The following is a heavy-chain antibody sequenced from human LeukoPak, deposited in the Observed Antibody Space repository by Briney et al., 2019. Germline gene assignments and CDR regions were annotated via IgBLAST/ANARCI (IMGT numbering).Heavy chain of an antibody. Sequence: GESLKISCKGSGYSFTSYWIGWVRQMPGKGLEWMGIIYPGDSDTRYSPSFQGQVTISADKSINTAYLQWNSLKASDSAMYYCARRTALGREFDYWGQETLVIVSS. CDR2: IYPGDSDT. V-gene: IGHV5-51*01. D-gene: IGHD1-1*01. CDR3: ARRTALGREFDY. CDR1: GYSFTSYW. J-gene: IGHJ4*02.